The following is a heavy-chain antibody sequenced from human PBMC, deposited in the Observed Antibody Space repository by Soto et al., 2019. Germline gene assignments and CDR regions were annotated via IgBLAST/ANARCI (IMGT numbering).Heavy chain of an antibody. CDR1: GGSFSGYY. D-gene: IGHD3-10*01. V-gene: IGHV4-34*01. J-gene: IGHJ4*02. CDR3: ARGRNYYGSGSYYRYFDY. Sequence: QVQLQQWGAGLLKPSETLSLTCAVYGGSFSGYYWSWIRQPPGKGLEWIGEINHSGSTNYNPSLKSGVTISVDTSKNQFSLKLSSVTAADTAVYYCARGRNYYGSGSYYRYFDYWGQGTLVTVSS. CDR2: INHSGST.